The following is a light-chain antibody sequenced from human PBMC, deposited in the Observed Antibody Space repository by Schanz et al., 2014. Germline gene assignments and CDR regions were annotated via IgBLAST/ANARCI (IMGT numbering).Light chain of an antibody. CDR1: SSDVGAYNF. Sequence: QSALTQPPSASGSPGQSVTISCTGTSSDVGAYNFVSWYEQHPGKAPKRMIYEGSKRPSGVSNRFSGSKSGNTASLTISGLQAEDEADYYCCSYAGSYTVVFGGGTKLTVL. J-gene: IGLJ2*01. V-gene: IGLV2-8*01. CDR3: CSYAGSYTVV. CDR2: EGS.